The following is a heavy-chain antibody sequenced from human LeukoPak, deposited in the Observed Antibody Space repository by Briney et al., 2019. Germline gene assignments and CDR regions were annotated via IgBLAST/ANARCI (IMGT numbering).Heavy chain of an antibody. Sequence: GESLKISCQGSGYSFDYFWIGWVRQMPGKGLDWMGNIYPADSETRYSPSFQGQVTISVDKSIKTAYLQWSGLRASDTAIYYCAAGNGGYVDYWGQGTLVTVSS. V-gene: IGHV5-51*01. CDR1: GYSFDYFW. CDR2: IYPADSET. J-gene: IGHJ4*02. CDR3: AAGNGGYVDY. D-gene: IGHD4-23*01.